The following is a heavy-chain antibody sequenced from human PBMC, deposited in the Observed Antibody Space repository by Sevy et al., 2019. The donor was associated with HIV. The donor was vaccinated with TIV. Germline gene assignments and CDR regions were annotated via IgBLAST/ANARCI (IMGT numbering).Heavy chain of an antibody. CDR2: ISAYNGNT. CDR3: ARAPVLYLSSWTWFDP. Sequence: ASVKVSCKASGYTFTSYGISWVRQAPGQGLEWMGWISAYNGNTNYAQKLQGRVTMTTDTSTSTDYMEPRSLRSEDSAVYYCARAPVLYLSSWTWFDPWGQGTLVTVSS. D-gene: IGHD2-8*01. V-gene: IGHV1-18*01. CDR1: GYTFTSYG. J-gene: IGHJ5*02.